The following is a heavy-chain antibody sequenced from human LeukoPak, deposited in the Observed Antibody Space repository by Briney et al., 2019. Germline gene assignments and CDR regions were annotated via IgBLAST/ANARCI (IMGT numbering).Heavy chain of an antibody. CDR1: GFTFSSYS. CDR2: ISSSSSYI. V-gene: IGHV3-21*01. J-gene: IGHJ4*02. Sequence: GSLRLSCAASGFTFSSYSMNWVRQAPGKGLEWVSSISSSSSYIYYADSVKGRFTISRDNAKNSLYLQMNSLRAEDTAVYYCARGRDGDYVPDYWGQGTLVTVSS. CDR3: ARGRDGDYVPDY. D-gene: IGHD4-17*01.